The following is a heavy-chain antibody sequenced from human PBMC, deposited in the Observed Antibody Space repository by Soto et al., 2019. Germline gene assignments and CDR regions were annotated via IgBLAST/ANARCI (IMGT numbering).Heavy chain of an antibody. Sequence: QVQLQQWGAGLLKPSETLSLTCAVYGGSFSGYYWTWIRQPPGTGLEWIGEINHSGSTNYNPSLKSRVTISVDTAKTQFSLKPTSVTAADTAVYSCARDKSTGLFDYWGQGTRVTVSS. J-gene: IGHJ4*02. CDR2: INHSGST. V-gene: IGHV4-34*01. D-gene: IGHD2-8*02. CDR1: GGSFSGYY. CDR3: ARDKSTGLFDY.